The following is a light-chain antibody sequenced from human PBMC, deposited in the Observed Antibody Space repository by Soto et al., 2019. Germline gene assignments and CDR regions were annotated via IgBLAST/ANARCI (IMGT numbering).Light chain of an antibody. V-gene: IGLV2-14*03. J-gene: IGLJ1*01. CDR3: SSWTSGATYV. CDR1: SSDVGAYNY. CDR2: DVN. Sequence: QSALTQPASVSGSPGQSITISCAGTSSDVGAYNYVSWYQHHPGKAPKLMIYDVNNRPSGDSNRFSGSKSGNTASLTIPGLQAEDEADSYCSSWTSGATYVFGSGTKVT.